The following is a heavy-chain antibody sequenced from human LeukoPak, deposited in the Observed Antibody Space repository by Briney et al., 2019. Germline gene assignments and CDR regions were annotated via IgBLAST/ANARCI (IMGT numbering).Heavy chain of an antibody. V-gene: IGHV4-4*02. Sequence: GSLRLSCAASGFTFSSYWMSWVRQPPGKGLEWIGEIYHSGSTNYNPSLKSRVTISVDKSKNQFSLKLSSVTAADTAVYYCATVPYSSGWYGNFDYWGQGTLATVSS. CDR2: IYHSGST. D-gene: IGHD6-19*01. CDR1: GFTFSSYW. J-gene: IGHJ4*02. CDR3: ATVPYSSGWYGNFDY.